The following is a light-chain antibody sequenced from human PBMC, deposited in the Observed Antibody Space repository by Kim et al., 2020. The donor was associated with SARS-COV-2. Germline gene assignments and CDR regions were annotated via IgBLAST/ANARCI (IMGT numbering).Light chain of an antibody. V-gene: IGLV3-1*01. CDR1: KLGDEY. CDR3: QAWDSSTYV. Sequence: SVAPGQTANITCSGDKLGDEYAGWYQLKPGQSPVQVIYQDTKRPSGIPERFSGSNSGNTATLTISGTQAMDEADYYCQAWDSSTYVFGTGTKVTVL. CDR2: QDT. J-gene: IGLJ1*01.